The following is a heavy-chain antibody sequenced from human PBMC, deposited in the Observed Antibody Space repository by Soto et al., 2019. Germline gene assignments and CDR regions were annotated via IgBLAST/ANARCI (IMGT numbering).Heavy chain of an antibody. CDR3: ECRGYGGRCANFYLDV. J-gene: IGHJ6*03. CDR2: ISNNGAHT. CDR1: GFTFSNYE. V-gene: IGHV3-64*01. Sequence: GGSLRLSCAASGFTFSNYEMHWVRQAPGKGLEYVSGISNNGAHTDYAKSVKGRFTISRDNSENTLYLQMGSLRAEDMALYYCECRGYGGRCANFYLDVWGKGTTVTVSS. D-gene: IGHD3-10*01.